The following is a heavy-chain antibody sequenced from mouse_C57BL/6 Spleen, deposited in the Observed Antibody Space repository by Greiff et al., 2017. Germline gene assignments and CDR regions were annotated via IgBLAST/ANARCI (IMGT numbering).Heavy chain of an antibody. Sequence: VQLQQSGPELVKPGASVKISCKASGYTFTDYYMNWVKQSHGKSLEWIGDINPNDGGTRYNQKFKGKATLTVDKSSSTAYMEHRSLTSEDSSVDYCDPYDYDNYYAMDYRGQGTSVTV. CDR3: DPYDYDNYYAMDY. J-gene: IGHJ4*01. CDR1: GYTFTDYY. V-gene: IGHV1-26*01. CDR2: INPNDGGT. D-gene: IGHD2-4*01.